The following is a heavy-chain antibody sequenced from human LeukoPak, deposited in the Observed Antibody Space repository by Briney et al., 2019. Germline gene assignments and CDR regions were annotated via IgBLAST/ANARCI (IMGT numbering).Heavy chain of an antibody. CDR3: ARVRLGELLWFDP. CDR2: IYYSGST. D-gene: IGHD3-10*01. Sequence: SQTLSLTCTVSGGSISSGGYYWSWIRQHPGKGLEWIGYIYYSGSTYYNPSLKSRVTISVDTSKNQFSLKLSSVTAADTAVYCCARVRLGELLWFDPWGQGTLVTVSS. J-gene: IGHJ5*02. CDR1: GGSISSGGYY. V-gene: IGHV4-31*03.